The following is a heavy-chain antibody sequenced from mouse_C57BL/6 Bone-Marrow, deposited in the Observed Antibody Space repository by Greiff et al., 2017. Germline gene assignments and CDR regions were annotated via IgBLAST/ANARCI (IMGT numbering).Heavy chain of an antibody. J-gene: IGHJ2*01. CDR1: GYTFTSYW. CDR2: IYPGSGST. V-gene: IGHV1-55*01. CDR3: ARAHGSSFDY. Sequence: PGASVMMSCKASGYTFTSYWITWVKQWPGQGLEWIGDIYPGSGSTNYNEKFKSKATLTVDTSSSTAYMPLSSLTSEVSAVCYCARAHGSSFDYWGQGTTLTVSS. D-gene: IGHD1-1*01.